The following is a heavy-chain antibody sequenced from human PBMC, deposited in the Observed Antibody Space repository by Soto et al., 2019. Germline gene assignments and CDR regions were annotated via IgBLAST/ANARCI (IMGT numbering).Heavy chain of an antibody. CDR3: ARQPVSLNGKFFFYHHGMDV. Sequence: AETVSLTSAVYGGSFSDYFWSWIRQPPGKGLEWIGEIYHSGTTHYNPSLKSRVTISVDTSKNQFSLRLNSVTAADTAIYYCARQPVSLNGKFFFYHHGMDVRGPGTTVPLSS. J-gene: IGHJ6*02. CDR1: GGSFSDYF. CDR2: IYHSGTT. D-gene: IGHD2-8*01. V-gene: IGHV4-34*01.